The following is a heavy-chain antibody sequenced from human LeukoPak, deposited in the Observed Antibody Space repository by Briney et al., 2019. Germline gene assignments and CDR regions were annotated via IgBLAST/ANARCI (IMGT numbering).Heavy chain of an antibody. CDR1: GFIFSSYS. CDR3: ARHTAAYDILTGPTFDY. V-gene: IGHV3-21*01. Sequence: GGSLRLSCVASGFIFSSYSMNWVRQAPGKGLEWVSSISSSSIYIYYADSVKGRFTISRDNAKNSLYLQMNSLRAEDTAVFYCARHTAAYDILTGPTFDYWGQGTLVTVSS. CDR2: ISSSSIYI. D-gene: IGHD3-9*01. J-gene: IGHJ4*02.